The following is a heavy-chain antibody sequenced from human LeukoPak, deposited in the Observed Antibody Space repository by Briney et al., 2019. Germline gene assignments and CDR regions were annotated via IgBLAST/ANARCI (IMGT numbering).Heavy chain of an antibody. CDR2: IYSGGST. Sequence: PGGSLILSCAASGFTVSTNYMSWVRQAPGKGLEWVSVIYSGGSTYYADSVKGRFTISRDNSKNTLYLQMNSLRAEDTAVYYCARDRLGGCFDPWGQGTLVTVSS. CDR3: ARDRLGGCFDP. CDR1: GFTVSTNY. D-gene: IGHD6-25*01. V-gene: IGHV3-66*01. J-gene: IGHJ5*02.